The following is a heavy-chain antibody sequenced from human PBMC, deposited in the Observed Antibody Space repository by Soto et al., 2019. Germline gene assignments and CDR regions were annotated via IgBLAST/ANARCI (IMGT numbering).Heavy chain of an antibody. V-gene: IGHV3-66*01. J-gene: IGHJ4*02. CDR3: ARGYCSDGNCNNFDY. D-gene: IGHD2-15*01. Sequence: EVQLVESGGGLVQPGGSLRLACVASGFTVSSNFMTWVRQAPGKGLEWVSIIYSGGSTYYADSVKGRFTISRDNSKNTLYLQMSSLRAEDTAVYYCARGYCSDGNCNNFDYWGQGTLVTVSS. CDR1: GFTVSSNF. CDR2: IYSGGST.